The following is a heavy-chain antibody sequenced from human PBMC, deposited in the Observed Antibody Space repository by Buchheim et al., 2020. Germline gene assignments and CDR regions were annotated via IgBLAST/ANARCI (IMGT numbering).Heavy chain of an antibody. CDR2: INPSGGST. Sequence: QVQLVQSGAEVKKPGASVKVSCKASGYTFTSYYMHWVRQAPGQGLEWMGIINPSGGSTSYAQKFQGRVTMTRDTSTSTVYMELSSLRSEDTAVYYCASGRIDTYYYDSSGYPGHYYWGQGTL. D-gene: IGHD3-22*01. J-gene: IGHJ4*02. CDR3: ASGRIDTYYYDSSGYPGHYY. CDR1: GYTFTSYY. V-gene: IGHV1-46*03.